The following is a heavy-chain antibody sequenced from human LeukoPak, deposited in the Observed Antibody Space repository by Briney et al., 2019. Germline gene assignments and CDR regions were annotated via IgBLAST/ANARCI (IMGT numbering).Heavy chain of an antibody. Sequence: NPSETPSLTCTVSGGSISSSSYYWGWLRQPPGKGLEWIGSIYYSGSTYYNPSLKSRATISVDTSKNQFSLKLSSVTAADTAVYYCARDSGGLDYWGQGTLVTVSS. V-gene: IGHV4-39*07. D-gene: IGHD3-16*01. CDR3: ARDSGGLDY. CDR2: IYYSGST. CDR1: GGSISSSSYY. J-gene: IGHJ4*02.